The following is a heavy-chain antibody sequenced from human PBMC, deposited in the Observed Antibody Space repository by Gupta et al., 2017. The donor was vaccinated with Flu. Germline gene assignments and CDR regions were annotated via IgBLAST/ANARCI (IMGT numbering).Heavy chain of an antibody. CDR1: GYTFTDNY. J-gene: IGHJ5*02. CDR2: INTKSGGT. V-gene: IGHV1-2*02. D-gene: IGHD3-10*01. Sequence: QVQLVQSGAEVKKPGASVKVSCKASGYTFTDNYIHWVRQAPGQGLEWMGWINTKSGGTKYAQNFQGRVTMTRDTPINTHYLDLSRLTSDDTAVYYCARGVGSSWFDPWGQGTLVTVSS. CDR3: ARGVGSSWFDP.